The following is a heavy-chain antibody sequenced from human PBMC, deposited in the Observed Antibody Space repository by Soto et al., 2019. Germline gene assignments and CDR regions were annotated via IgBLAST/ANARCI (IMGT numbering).Heavy chain of an antibody. J-gene: IGHJ4*02. D-gene: IGHD4-17*01. V-gene: IGHV1-3*04. Sequence: GASVKVSCKASGYTLESNQIYWVRHAPGQRLECMGWINISTGNTEYSQDFQGRVTMTRDTSASTAYMELSSLRSEDTAVYYCARDTDLTVVTTLDYWGQGTPVTVSS. CDR3: ARDTDLTVVTTLDY. CDR2: INISTGNT. CDR1: GYTLESNQ.